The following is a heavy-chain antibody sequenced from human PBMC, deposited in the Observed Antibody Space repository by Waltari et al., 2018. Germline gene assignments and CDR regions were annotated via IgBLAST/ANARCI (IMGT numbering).Heavy chain of an antibody. V-gene: IGHV3-23*04. D-gene: IGHD3-22*01. CDR3: AKRSITMIVVVFYYMDV. CDR1: GFTFSSYA. J-gene: IGHJ6*03. CDR2: RSGSGGST. Sequence: EVQLVESGGGLVQPGGSLRLSCAASGFTFSSYAMSWVRQAPGKGLEWVSARSGSGGSTYYADSVKGRFTISRDTSKNTLYLQMNSLRAEDTAVYYCAKRSITMIVVVFYYMDVWGKGTTVTVSS.